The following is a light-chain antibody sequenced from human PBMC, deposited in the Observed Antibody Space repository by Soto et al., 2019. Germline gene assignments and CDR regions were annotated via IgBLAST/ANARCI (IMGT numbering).Light chain of an antibody. CDR3: QQYGSSPWT. CDR2: DAS. Sequence: IGLTHSTGTLCLSPGERASLSFMPSQSLNRRYLAWYQQKPGQAPRLLIYDASRRATDIPDRFSGSGSGTDFTLTISRLEPEDFAVYYCQQYGSSPWTFGQGTKVVIK. J-gene: IGKJ1*01. V-gene: IGKV3-20*01. CDR1: QSLNRRY.